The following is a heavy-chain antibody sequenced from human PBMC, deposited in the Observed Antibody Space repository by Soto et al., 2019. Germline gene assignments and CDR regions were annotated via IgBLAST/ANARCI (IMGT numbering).Heavy chain of an antibody. Sequence: SETLSLTCTVSGGSISSSSYYWGWIRQPPGKGLEWIGSIYYSGSTYYNPSLKSRVTISVDTSKNQFSLKLSSVTAADTAVYYCARAVVVAATRCWFDPWGQGTLVTVSS. V-gene: IGHV4-39*01. J-gene: IGHJ5*02. CDR1: GGSISSSSYY. D-gene: IGHD2-15*01. CDR3: ARAVVVAATRCWFDP. CDR2: IYYSGST.